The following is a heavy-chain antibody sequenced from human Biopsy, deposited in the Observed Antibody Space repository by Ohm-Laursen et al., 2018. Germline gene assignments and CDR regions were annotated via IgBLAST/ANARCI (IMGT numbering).Heavy chain of an antibody. CDR2: IRSKAKSYAT. Sequence: SLRLSCAASGFTFSASAVHWVRQASGKGLEWVGRIRSKAKSYATAYAASVTGRFTISRDDSKNTTYLQMNSLKTEAKAVYYCTLEGAGFDNWGQGTLVTVSS. V-gene: IGHV3-73*01. J-gene: IGHJ4*02. CDR3: TLEGAGFDN. D-gene: IGHD3-10*01. CDR1: GFTFSASA.